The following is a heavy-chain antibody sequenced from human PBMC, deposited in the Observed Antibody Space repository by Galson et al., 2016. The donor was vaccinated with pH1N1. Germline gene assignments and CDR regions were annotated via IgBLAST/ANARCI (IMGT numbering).Heavy chain of an antibody. CDR2: INVHNGHT. CDR1: GYTFTSFG. Sequence: SVKVSCKASGYTFTSFGITWVRQAPGQGLEWMGRINVHNGHTDYAQRLQGRVAMTTDTSTSTAYMELRSLRSDDTAVYFCARGAVMDAFADWGQGTVVTVSS. J-gene: IGHJ3*01. D-gene: IGHD3-16*01. CDR3: ARGAVMDAFAD. V-gene: IGHV1-18*01.